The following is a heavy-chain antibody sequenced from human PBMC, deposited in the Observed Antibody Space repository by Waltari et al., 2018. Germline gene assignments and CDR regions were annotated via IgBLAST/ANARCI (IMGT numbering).Heavy chain of an antibody. V-gene: IGHV4-34*01. CDR1: GGSFSGYY. J-gene: IGHJ6*03. Sequence: QVQLQQWGAGLLKPSETLSLTCAVYGGSFSGYYWSWIRQPPGKGLEWIGEINHIGSTNYTPSLKSRVTISVDTSKNQFSLKLSSVTAADTAVYYCARVTRGYYYYYMDVWGKGTTVTVSS. CDR3: ARVTRGYYYYYMDV. CDR2: INHIGST.